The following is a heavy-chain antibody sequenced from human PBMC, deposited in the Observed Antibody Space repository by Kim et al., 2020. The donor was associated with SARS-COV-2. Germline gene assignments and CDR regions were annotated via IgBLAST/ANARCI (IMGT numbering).Heavy chain of an antibody. Sequence: SETLSLTCTVSGGSISSSSYYWGWIRQPPGKGLEWIGSIYYSGSTYYNPSLKSRVTISVDTSKNQFSLKLSSVTAADTAVYYCAGCLWAYRTFDYWGQGTLVTVSS. CDR2: IYYSGST. J-gene: IGHJ4*02. V-gene: IGHV4-39*01. CDR3: AGCLWAYRTFDY. D-gene: IGHD3-10*01. CDR1: GGSISSSSYY.